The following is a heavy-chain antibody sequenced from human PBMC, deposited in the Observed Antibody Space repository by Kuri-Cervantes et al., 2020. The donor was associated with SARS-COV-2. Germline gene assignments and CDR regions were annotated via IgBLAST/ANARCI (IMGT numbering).Heavy chain of an antibody. CDR2: IYHSGST. J-gene: IGHJ6*03. CDR3: ARGTGDDYYYYMDV. CDR1: GGSFSGYY. Sequence: SETLSLTCAVYGGSFSGYYWSWIRQPPGKGLEWIGSIYHSGSTYYNPSLKSRVTISVDTSKNQFSLKLSSVTAADTAVYYCARGTGDDYYYYMDVWGKGTTVTVSS. V-gene: IGHV4-34*01. D-gene: IGHD1-1*01.